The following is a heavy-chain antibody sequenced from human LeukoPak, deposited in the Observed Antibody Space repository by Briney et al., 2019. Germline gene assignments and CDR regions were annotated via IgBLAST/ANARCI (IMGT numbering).Heavy chain of an antibody. Sequence: PGGSLRLSCAASGFTFSSYSMNWVRQAPGKGLEWVAVISYDGSNKYYADSVKGRFTISRDNSKNTLYLQMNSLRAEDTAVYYCARDPLNPIAVAGFDYWGQGTLVNVPS. CDR1: GFTFSSYS. J-gene: IGHJ4*02. CDR3: ARDPLNPIAVAGFDY. D-gene: IGHD6-19*01. CDR2: ISYDGSNK. V-gene: IGHV3-30*03.